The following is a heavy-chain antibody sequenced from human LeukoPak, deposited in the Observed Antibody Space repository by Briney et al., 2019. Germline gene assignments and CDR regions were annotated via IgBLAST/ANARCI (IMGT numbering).Heavy chain of an antibody. CDR2: INWNGGST. V-gene: IGHV3-20*04. CDR1: GFTFDDYG. D-gene: IGHD3-22*01. CDR3: ARRPYYHDSSGYYYFDY. J-gene: IGHJ4*02. Sequence: PGGSLRLSCAASGFTFDDYGMSWVRQAPGKGLEWVSGINWNGGSTGYADSVKGRFTISRDNAKNSLYLQMNSLRAEDTALYYCARRPYYHDSSGYYYFDYWGQGTLVTVSS.